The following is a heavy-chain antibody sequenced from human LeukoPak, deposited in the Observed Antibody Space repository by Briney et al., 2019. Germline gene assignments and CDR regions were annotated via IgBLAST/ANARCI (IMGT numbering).Heavy chain of an antibody. CDR3: ARDPHHSGAFDI. CDR2: IYYSGST. Sequence: SETLSLTCTVSGGSISSSSYYWGWIRQPPGKGLEWIGSIYYSGSTYYNPSLKSRVTISVDTSKNQFSLKLSSVTAADTAVYYCARDPHHSGAFDIWGQGTMVTVSS. CDR1: GGSISSSSYY. J-gene: IGHJ3*02. V-gene: IGHV4-39*07.